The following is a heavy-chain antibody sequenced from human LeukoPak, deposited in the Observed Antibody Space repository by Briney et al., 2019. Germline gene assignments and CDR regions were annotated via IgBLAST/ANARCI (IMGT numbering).Heavy chain of an antibody. CDR2: INPSGDSR. V-gene: IGHV1-46*01. J-gene: IGHJ4*02. D-gene: IGHD3-10*01. Sequence: GASVKASCKASGGTFSSYAISWVRQAPGQGLDWMGMINPSGDSRDYAQRFQGRITMTRDTSTSTVYMELSSLTSEDTAVFYCAGVRAGDSRDFDYWGQGTLVTVSS. CDR1: GGTFSSYA. CDR3: AGVRAGDSRDFDY.